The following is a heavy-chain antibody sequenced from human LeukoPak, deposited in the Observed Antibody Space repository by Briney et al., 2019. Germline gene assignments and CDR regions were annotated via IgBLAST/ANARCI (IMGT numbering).Heavy chain of an antibody. CDR1: GFTFSHYG. D-gene: IGHD6-19*01. CDR2: ISGSGGST. CDR3: AKDLVPTYSSASRNYFDY. Sequence: SGGSLRLSCAASGFTFSHYGMTWVRQAPGKGLEWVSAISGSGGSTYYAGSVKGRFTISRDNSKNTLYLQMNSLRADDTAVYYCAKDLVPTYSSASRNYFDYWGQGTLVTVSS. V-gene: IGHV3-23*01. J-gene: IGHJ4*02.